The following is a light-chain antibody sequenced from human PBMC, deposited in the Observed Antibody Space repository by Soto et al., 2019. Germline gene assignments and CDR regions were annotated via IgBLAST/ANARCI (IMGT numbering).Light chain of an antibody. CDR3: CSYADTNTLV. CDR2: EGS. CDR1: SSDVGSYNL. Sequence: QSALTQPASVSGSPGQSITISCTGTSSDVGSYNLVSWYQQHPDKAPKLMIYEGSERTSGVSNRFSGSKSGNTASLTISGLQAEDEADYYCCSYADTNTLVFGGGTKLTVL. V-gene: IGLV2-23*01. J-gene: IGLJ2*01.